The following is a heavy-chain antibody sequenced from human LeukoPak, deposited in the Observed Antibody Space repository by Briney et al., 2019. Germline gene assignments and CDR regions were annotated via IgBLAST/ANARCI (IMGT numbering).Heavy chain of an antibody. Sequence: SQTLSLTCAVSGGSISSGGYSWSWIRQPPGKGLEWIGYIYHSGSTYYNPSLKSRVTISVDTSKNQFSLKLSSVTAADTAVYYCARAFRARYFDLWGRGTLVTVSS. CDR3: ARAFRARYFDL. V-gene: IGHV4-30-2*01. J-gene: IGHJ2*01. CDR2: IYHSGST. D-gene: IGHD2/OR15-2a*01. CDR1: GGSISSGGYS.